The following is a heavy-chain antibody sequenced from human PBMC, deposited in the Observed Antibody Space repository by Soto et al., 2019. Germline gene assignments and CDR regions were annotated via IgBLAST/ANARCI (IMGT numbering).Heavy chain of an antibody. V-gene: IGHV1-3*01. J-gene: IGHJ5*02. CDR1: GYTFTSYA. Sequence: GASVKVSCKASGYTFTSYAMHWVRQAPGQRLEWMGWINAGNGSTKYSQRFQGRVTITRDTSASTAYMELSSLRSEDTAVYYCARVDWNLNWFDPWGQETLVTVSS. CDR2: INAGNGST. D-gene: IGHD1-1*01. CDR3: ARVDWNLNWFDP.